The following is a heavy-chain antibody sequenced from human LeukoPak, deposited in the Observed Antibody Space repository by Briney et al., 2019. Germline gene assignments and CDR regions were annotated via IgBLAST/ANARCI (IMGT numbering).Heavy chain of an antibody. Sequence: GGSLRLSCAASGFTFSSYAMHWVRQAPGKGLEWVAVISYDGSDKHYADSVKGRFTISRDNSKNMLYLQMNSLRADDTAVYYCASTPPFDYYDSSGFFDYWGQGTLVTVSS. J-gene: IGHJ4*02. CDR1: GFTFSSYA. D-gene: IGHD3-22*01. CDR3: ASTPPFDYYDSSGFFDY. V-gene: IGHV3-30*01. CDR2: ISYDGSDK.